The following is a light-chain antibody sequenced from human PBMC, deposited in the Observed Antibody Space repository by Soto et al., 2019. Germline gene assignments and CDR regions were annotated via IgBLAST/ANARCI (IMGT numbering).Light chain of an antibody. CDR1: QNLDSNY. CDR2: DAS. CDR3: QQFSSYPLN. J-gene: IGKJ4*01. V-gene: IGKV3-20*01. Sequence: EIVLTHSPGTLSFSPVEIATLSCGSSQNLDSNYLAWYQQKPGQAPRLLIYDASSRAAGIPDRFSGGGSGTDFTLTISRLEPEDFAVYYCQQFSSYPLNFGGGTKVDIK.